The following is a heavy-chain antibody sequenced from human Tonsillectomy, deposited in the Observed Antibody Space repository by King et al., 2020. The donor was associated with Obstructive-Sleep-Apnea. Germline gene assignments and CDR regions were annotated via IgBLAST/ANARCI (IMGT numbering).Heavy chain of an antibody. D-gene: IGHD1-26*01. CDR3: ASGRGGGEDWFDP. CDR2: IYYSGST. CDR1: GGSISRYY. Sequence: VQLQESGPGLVKPSETLALTLTVSGGSISRYYWSWMRQTPGKGLDGIGYIYYSGSTNYNPSLKNRVTISVDTSKNQFSLRLSSVTAADTAVYYCASGRGGGEDWFDPWGQGTLVTVSS. V-gene: IGHV4-59*01. J-gene: IGHJ5*02.